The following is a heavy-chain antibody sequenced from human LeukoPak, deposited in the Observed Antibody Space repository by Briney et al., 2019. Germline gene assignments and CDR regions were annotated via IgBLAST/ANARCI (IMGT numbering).Heavy chain of an antibody. J-gene: IGHJ1*01. V-gene: IGHV3-21*01. Sequence: GGSLRLSCAASGFTFSSYSMNWVRQAPGKGLEWVSSISSSSSYIYNADSVKGRITISRDNAKNSLYLQMNSLRAEDTAVYYCASGPAEYFQQWGQGTLVTVSS. CDR1: GFTFSSYS. CDR3: ASGPAEYFQQ. CDR2: ISSSSSYI.